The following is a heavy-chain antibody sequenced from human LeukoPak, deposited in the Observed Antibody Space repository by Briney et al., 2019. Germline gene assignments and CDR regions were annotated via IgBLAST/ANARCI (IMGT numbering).Heavy chain of an antibody. D-gene: IGHD1-26*01. CDR1: GFTFSNYA. CDR2: ISSSGGAT. CDR3: VVHSGSRYFDY. J-gene: IGHJ4*02. Sequence: GGSLRLSCSASGFTFSNYAMHWXRQAPGKGLEYVSAISSSGGATYFADSVKGRFTISRDNSKNTLYLQVSSLRAEDTAVYYCVVHSGSRYFDYWGQGTLVTVPS. V-gene: IGHV3-64D*09.